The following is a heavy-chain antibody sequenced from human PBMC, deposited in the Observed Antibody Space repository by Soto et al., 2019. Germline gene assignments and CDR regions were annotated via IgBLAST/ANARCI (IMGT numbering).Heavy chain of an antibody. CDR1: GGTFSSYA. J-gene: IGHJ4*02. CDR2: IIPIFGTA. Sequence: QVQLVQSGAEVKKPGSSVKVSCKASGGTFSSYAISWVRQAPGQGLEWMGGIIPIFGTANYAQKFQGRVTITADEYTSTAYMELSSLRSEDTAVYYCARGGVVVGDPEAAYFDYWVQGTLVTVSS. D-gene: IGHD1-26*01. V-gene: IGHV1-69*01. CDR3: ARGGVVVGDPEAAYFDY.